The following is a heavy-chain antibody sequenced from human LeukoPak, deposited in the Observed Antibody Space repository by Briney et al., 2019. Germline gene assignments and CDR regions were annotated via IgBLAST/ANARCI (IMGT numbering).Heavy chain of an antibody. J-gene: IGHJ4*02. CDR2: IYYSGST. D-gene: IGHD3-10*01. V-gene: IGHV4-30-4*07. CDR1: GGSISSGGYS. CDR3: ARGLMVRGVRPVEFDY. Sequence: PSETLSLTCAVSGGSISSGGYSWSWIRRPPGKGLEWIGYIYYSGSTYYNPSLKSRVTISVDTSKNQFSLKLSSVTAADTAVYYCARGLMVRGVRPVEFDYWGQGTLVTVSS.